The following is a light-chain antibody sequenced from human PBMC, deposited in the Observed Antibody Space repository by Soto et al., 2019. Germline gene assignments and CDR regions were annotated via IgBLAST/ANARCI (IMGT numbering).Light chain of an antibody. J-gene: IGLJ1*01. CDR3: SSYTTSNTRQIV. CDR1: SSDVGGYNY. Sequence: QSVLTQPGSVCVSPGQSIDISCTGTSSDVGGYNYVSWYQHHPGKAPKLIIYDVSNRPSGVSNPFSGSKSGNTASLTISGLQPEDEADYSCSSYTTSNTRQIVFGTGTKVTVL. CDR2: DVS. V-gene: IGLV2-14*03.